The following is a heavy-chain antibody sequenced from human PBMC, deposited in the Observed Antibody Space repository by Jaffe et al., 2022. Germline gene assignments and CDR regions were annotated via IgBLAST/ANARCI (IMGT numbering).Heavy chain of an antibody. Sequence: EVQLLESGGGLVQPGGSLRLSCAASGFTFSSYAMSWVRQAPGKGLEWVSAISGSGGSTYYADSVKGRFTISRDNSKNTLYLQMNSLRAEDTAVYYCAKAPIVVVVAATTPYNWFDPWGQGTLVTVSS. CDR1: GFTFSSYA. D-gene: IGHD2-15*01. CDR3: AKAPIVVVVAATTPYNWFDP. CDR2: ISGSGGST. V-gene: IGHV3-23*01. J-gene: IGHJ5*02.